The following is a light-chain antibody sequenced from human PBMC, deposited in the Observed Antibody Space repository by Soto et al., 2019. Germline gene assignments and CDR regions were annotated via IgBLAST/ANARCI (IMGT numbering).Light chain of an antibody. V-gene: IGLV2-11*01. J-gene: IGLJ1*01. CDR3: SSFADSYTFPYV. Sequence: QSALTQPRSVSGSPGQSVTISCTGTSSDVGGFDYVSRYQQHPGKAPKFMIYDVNKRPSGVPDRFSGSKSGNTASLTISGLQAEDEADYYCSSFADSYTFPYVLGTGTKLTVL. CDR1: SSDVGGFDY. CDR2: DVN.